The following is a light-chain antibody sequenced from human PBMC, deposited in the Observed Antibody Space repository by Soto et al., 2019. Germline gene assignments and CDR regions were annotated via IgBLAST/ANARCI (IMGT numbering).Light chain of an antibody. CDR3: CSYVGATTYV. Sequence: QSVRTQPASVSGSPGQSITLSCPGTSSTVGGFNIVSLYQQHPGKAPKVIIYEGIKRPSGVSNRFSGSNSGSTASLTISGLQAEDEPDYYCCSYVGATTYVFGTGTKVTVL. J-gene: IGLJ1*01. CDR1: SSTVGGFNI. CDR2: EGI. V-gene: IGLV2-23*01.